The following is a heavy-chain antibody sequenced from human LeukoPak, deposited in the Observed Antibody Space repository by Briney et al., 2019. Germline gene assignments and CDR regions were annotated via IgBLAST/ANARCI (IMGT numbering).Heavy chain of an antibody. V-gene: IGHV4-59*01. Sequence: PSEALSLTCTVSGGSISSYYWSWIRQPPGKGLEGIGYVYYSGTTNYNPSLKSRVTISVDTSKNQFSLKLSSVTAADSAVYYCARNYDSSGYYYVGYWGQGTLVTVSS. CDR3: ARNYDSSGYYYVGY. J-gene: IGHJ4*02. CDR1: GGSISSYY. D-gene: IGHD3-22*01. CDR2: VYYSGTT.